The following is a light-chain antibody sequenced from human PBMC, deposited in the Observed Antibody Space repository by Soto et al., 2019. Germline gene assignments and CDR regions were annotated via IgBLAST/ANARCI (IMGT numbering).Light chain of an antibody. V-gene: IGKV3-20*01. J-gene: IGKJ1*01. CDR3: QQYNSWPPWT. CDR2: GAS. Sequence: IVLTQSPCTLSLSPGERATLSCRASQSVSSSYLAWYQQKPGQAPRLLIYGASSRATGVPARFSGSGFGTDFTLTLSSLQSEDFAVYYCQQYNSWPPWTFGQGTKVDIK. CDR1: QSVSSSY.